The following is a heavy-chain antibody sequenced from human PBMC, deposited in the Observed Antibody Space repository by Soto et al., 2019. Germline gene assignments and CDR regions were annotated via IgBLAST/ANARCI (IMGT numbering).Heavy chain of an antibody. CDR3: ARGVGGSYYVGYYYYGMDV. V-gene: IGHV4-39*01. J-gene: IGHJ6*02. D-gene: IGHD1-26*01. Sequence: SETLSLTCTVSGGSISSSSYYWGWIRQPPGKGLEWIGSIYYSGSTYYNPSLKSRVTISVDTSKNQFSLKLSSVTAADTAVYYCARGVGGSYYVGYYYYGMDVWGQGTTVTVSS. CDR1: GGSISSSSYY. CDR2: IYYSGST.